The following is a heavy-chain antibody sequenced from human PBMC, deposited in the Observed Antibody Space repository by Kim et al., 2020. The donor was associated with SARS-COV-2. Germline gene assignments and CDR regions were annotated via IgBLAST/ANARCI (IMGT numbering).Heavy chain of an antibody. V-gene: IGHV4-59*13. CDR3: ARETASHYDYIWGSYTYGMDV. Sequence: SETLSLTCTVSGGSISSYYWSWIRQPPGKGLEWIGYIYYSGSTNYNPSLKSRVTISVDTSKNQFSLKLSSVTAADTAVYYCARETASHYDYIWGSYTYGMDVWGQGTTVTVSS. J-gene: IGHJ6*02. D-gene: IGHD3-16*01. CDR2: IYYSGST. CDR1: GGSISSYY.